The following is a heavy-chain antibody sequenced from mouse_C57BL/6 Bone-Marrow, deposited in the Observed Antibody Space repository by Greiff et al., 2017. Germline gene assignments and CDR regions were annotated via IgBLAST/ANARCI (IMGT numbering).Heavy chain of an antibody. CDR1: GFTFSSYA. V-gene: IGHV5-4*01. Sequence: EVKLLEPGGGLVKPGGSLKLSCAASGFTFSSYAMSWVRQTPEKRLEWVATISAAGSYTYYPDNVKGRFTFSRDNSKNNLYLQMSHLKSEDTAMYYCARERLDYFDYWGQGTTLTVSS. CDR3: ARERLDYFDY. J-gene: IGHJ2*01. D-gene: IGHD2-4*01. CDR2: ISAAGSYT.